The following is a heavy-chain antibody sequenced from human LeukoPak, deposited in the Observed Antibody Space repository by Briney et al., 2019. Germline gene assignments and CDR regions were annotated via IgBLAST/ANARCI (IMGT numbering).Heavy chain of an antibody. J-gene: IGHJ4*02. CDR1: GGSFSGYY. CDR3: ARAGWFGEFYGPLDY. D-gene: IGHD3-10*01. V-gene: IGHV4-34*01. CDR2: INHSGST. Sequence: SETLSLTCAVFGGSFSGYYWSWIRQPPGKGLEWIGEINHSGSTIYNPSFKSRVTISVDTSKNQVSLKLSSVTAADTAVYYCARAGWFGEFYGPLDYWGQGSFVTVSS.